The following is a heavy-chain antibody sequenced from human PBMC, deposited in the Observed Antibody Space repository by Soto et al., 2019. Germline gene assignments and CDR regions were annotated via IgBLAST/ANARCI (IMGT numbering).Heavy chain of an antibody. CDR2: INSDGSRT. J-gene: IGHJ6*02. D-gene: IGHD2-21*02. CDR3: ARDMTYRMDV. CDR1: GFTFSRSW. Sequence: EMQLVESGGGLVQPGESLRLSCAASGFTFSRSWMHWVRQAPGKGLVWVSHINSDGSRTTYADSVKGRFTISRDNAKNTLYLQVNSLRAEDTAVYYCARDMTYRMDVWGQGNTVTVSS. V-gene: IGHV3-74*03.